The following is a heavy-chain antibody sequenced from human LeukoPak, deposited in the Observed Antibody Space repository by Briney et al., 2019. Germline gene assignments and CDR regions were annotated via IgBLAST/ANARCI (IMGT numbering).Heavy chain of an antibody. D-gene: IGHD2-2*01. V-gene: IGHV1-3*01. Sequence: ASVKVSCKASGYTFTSYAMHWVRQAPGQRLEWMEWINAGNGNTKYSQKFQGRVTITRDTSASTAYMELSSLRSEDTAVYYCARSGGTSSPIDYWGQGTLVTVSS. J-gene: IGHJ4*02. CDR2: INAGNGNT. CDR1: GYTFTSYA. CDR3: ARSGGTSSPIDY.